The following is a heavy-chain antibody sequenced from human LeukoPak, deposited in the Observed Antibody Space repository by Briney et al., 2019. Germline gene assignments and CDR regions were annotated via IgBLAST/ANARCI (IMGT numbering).Heavy chain of an antibody. CDR3: AKISSFRTGASGSYHY. CDR1: GFTFSSYG. V-gene: IGHV3-30*18. Sequence: GGSLRLSCAASGFTFSSYGMHWVRPAPGKGLEWVAVISYDGSNKYYADSVKGRFTISRDNSKNTLYLQMNSLRAEDTAVYYCAKISSFRTGASGSYHYWGQGTLVTVSS. D-gene: IGHD1-26*01. J-gene: IGHJ4*02. CDR2: ISYDGSNK.